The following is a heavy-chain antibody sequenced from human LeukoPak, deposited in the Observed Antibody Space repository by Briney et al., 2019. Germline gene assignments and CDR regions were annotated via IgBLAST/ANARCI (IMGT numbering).Heavy chain of an antibody. CDR3: AREQGGITFVRGDVDY. Sequence: GGSLRLSCTASGFTFADYSMSWFRQAPGKGLEWVSFIRRNTNDANGGTTEYAASVKGRFTMSRDDSKSIAYLQMNSLKNEDTAVYYCAREQGGITFVRGDVDYWGQGTLVTVSS. CDR1: GFTFADYS. CDR2: IRRNTNDANGGTT. D-gene: IGHD3-10*01. V-gene: IGHV3-49*03. J-gene: IGHJ4*02.